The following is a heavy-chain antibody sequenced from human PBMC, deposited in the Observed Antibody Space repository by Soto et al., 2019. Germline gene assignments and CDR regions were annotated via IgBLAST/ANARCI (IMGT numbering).Heavy chain of an antibody. Sequence: PGGSLRLSCAASGFTFSSYSMNWVRQAPGKGLEWVSYISSSSSTIYYADSVKGRFTISRDNAKNSLYLQMNSLRDEDTAVHYCARENGIVVVVAANFAFDIWGQGTMVTVSS. CDR1: GFTFSSYS. V-gene: IGHV3-48*02. D-gene: IGHD2-15*01. CDR3: ARENGIVVVVAANFAFDI. J-gene: IGHJ3*02. CDR2: ISSSSSTI.